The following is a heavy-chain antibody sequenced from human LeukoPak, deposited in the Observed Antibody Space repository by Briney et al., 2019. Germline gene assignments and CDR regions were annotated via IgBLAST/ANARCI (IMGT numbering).Heavy chain of an antibody. Sequence: SETLSLTCAVYGGSFSGYYWSWIRQHPEKGLEWIGYIYHSGGADYNPSLKSRVTISVDTSRNQFSLKLTTVTAADTAVYYCARESSGTEGSAAFDIWGRGTMVTVSS. D-gene: IGHD3-22*01. V-gene: IGHV4-34*09. CDR1: GGSFSGYY. J-gene: IGHJ3*02. CDR2: IYHSGGA. CDR3: ARESSGTEGSAAFDI.